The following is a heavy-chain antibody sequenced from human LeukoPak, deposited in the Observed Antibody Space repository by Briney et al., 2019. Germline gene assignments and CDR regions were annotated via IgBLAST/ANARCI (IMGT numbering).Heavy chain of an antibody. J-gene: IGHJ6*02. CDR3: ARDGGQWHSDLVRYYYYGMDV. V-gene: IGHV3-21*01. CDR1: GFTFSSYS. D-gene: IGHD6-19*01. CDR2: ISSSSSYI. Sequence: GGSLRLSCAASGFTFSSYSMNWVRQAPGKGLEWASSISSSSSYIYYADSVKGRFTISRDNAKNSLYLQMNSLRAEDTAVYYCARDGGQWHSDLVRYYYYGMDVWGQGTTVTVSS.